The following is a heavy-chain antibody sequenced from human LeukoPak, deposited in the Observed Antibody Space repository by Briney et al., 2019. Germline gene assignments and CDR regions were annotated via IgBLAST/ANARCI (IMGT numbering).Heavy chain of an antibody. CDR3: ARDLLPPYDFWSGYAPGPSDY. V-gene: IGHV3-7*01. CDR1: GFTFSSYW. CDR2: IKQDGSEK. Sequence: PGGSLRLSCAASGFTFSSYWMSWVRQAPGKGLEWVANIKQDGSEKYYVDSVKGRFTISRDNAKNSLYLQMNSLRAEDTAVYYCARDLLPPYDFWSGYAPGPSDYWGQGTLVTVSS. D-gene: IGHD3-3*01. J-gene: IGHJ4*02.